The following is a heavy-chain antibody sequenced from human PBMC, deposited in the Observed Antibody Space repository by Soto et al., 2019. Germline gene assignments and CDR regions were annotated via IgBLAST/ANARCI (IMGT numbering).Heavy chain of an antibody. V-gene: IGHV4-39*01. D-gene: IGHD3-22*01. J-gene: IGHJ4*02. Sequence: PSETLSLTCTVSGGSISSSSYYWGWIRQPPGKGLEWIGSIYYSGSTYYNPSLKSRVTISVDTSKNQCSLKLNSVTAADTAVYYCAGTFYYDNSGYPFWGQGTQVTVS. CDR1: GGSISSSSYY. CDR3: AGTFYYDNSGYPF. CDR2: IYYSGST.